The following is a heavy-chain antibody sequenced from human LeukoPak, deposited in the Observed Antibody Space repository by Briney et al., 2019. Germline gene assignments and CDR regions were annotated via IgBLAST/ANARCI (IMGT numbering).Heavy chain of an antibody. CDR2: VGDTGIGT. J-gene: IGHJ4*02. CDR1: GFTFSSYA. V-gene: IGHV3-23*01. CDR3: AKHVLFSSGWYFDY. D-gene: IGHD6-19*01. Sequence: GGSLRLSCAASGFTFSSYAMSWVRQAPGKGLEWVAAVGDTGIGTNYADSVKGRFTISRDNSRNTVSLQMNTLRAEDTALYYCAKHVLFSSGWYFDYWGQGTLVTVSS.